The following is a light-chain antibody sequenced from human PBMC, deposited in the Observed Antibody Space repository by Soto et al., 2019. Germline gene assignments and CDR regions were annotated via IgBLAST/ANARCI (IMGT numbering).Light chain of an antibody. J-gene: IGLJ1*01. CDR2: DVS. CDR3: SSYTSSSTYV. Sequence: QSALTQPPSVSGSPGQSVAISCTGTSSDVGGSNGVSWYQQPPGTAPKLIIYDVSNRPSGVPDRFSGSKSGNTASLIISVLQAEDEGDYYCSSYTSSSTYVFGTGTKVTVL. V-gene: IGLV2-18*02. CDR1: SSDVGGSNG.